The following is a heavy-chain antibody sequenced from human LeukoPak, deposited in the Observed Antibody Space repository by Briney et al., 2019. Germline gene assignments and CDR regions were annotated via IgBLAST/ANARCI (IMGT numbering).Heavy chain of an antibody. CDR2: INLGGSVI. V-gene: IGHV3-7*01. D-gene: IGHD7-27*01. J-gene: IGHJ4*02. CDR1: GFAFRDYW. CDR3: AAWGLHNY. Sequence: GGSLRLSCAASGFAFRDYWMNWVRQAPGKGLEGVANINLGGSVISYVDSVKGRCTASRDNAENSLSLQMNSLRAEDTAVYYCAAWGLHNYWGQGTLVTVSS.